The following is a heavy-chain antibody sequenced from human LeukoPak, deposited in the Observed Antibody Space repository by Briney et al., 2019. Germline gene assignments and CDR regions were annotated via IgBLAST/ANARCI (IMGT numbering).Heavy chain of an antibody. CDR2: ISYDGSNT. CDR3: ASTLDRIGGATRFDH. D-gene: IGHD1-26*01. Sequence: GGSLRLSCAASGFTFSSYAMSWVRQAPSKGLEWVSVISYDGSNTYYADSVRGRFTISRDNSKNTLYLQMNSLRAEDTAVYYCASTLDRIGGATRFDHWGQGTLVTVSS. CDR1: GFTFSSYA. V-gene: IGHV3-30*03. J-gene: IGHJ4*02.